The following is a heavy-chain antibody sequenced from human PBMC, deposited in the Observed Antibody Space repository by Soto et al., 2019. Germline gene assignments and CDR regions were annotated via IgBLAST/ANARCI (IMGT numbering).Heavy chain of an antibody. CDR2: IYYSGST. J-gene: IGHJ6*04. V-gene: IGHV4-31*03. D-gene: IGHD2-21*02. Sequence: SETLSLTCTVSGGSISSGGYYWSWIRQHPGKGLEWIGYIYYSGSTYYNPSLKSRVTISVDTSKNQFSLKLSSVTAADTAVYYCARTGGGVDWRFDVWGKGTTVTVSS. CDR1: GGSISSGGYY. CDR3: ARTGGGVDWRFDV.